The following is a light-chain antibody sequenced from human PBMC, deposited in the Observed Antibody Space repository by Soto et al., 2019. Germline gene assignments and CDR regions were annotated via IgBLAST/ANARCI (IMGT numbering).Light chain of an antibody. CDR2: GAS. J-gene: IGKJ1*01. V-gene: IGKV3-15*01. CDR1: QSVSCN. Sequence: EIVMTQSPATLSVSPGVIATLSCRASQSVSCNVAWYQQKPGQAPRLLIYGASTRATGIPASFSGSGSGTEFTLTISSLQSEDFAVYYCQQYNNWPPWTFGQGTKVEIK. CDR3: QQYNNWPPWT.